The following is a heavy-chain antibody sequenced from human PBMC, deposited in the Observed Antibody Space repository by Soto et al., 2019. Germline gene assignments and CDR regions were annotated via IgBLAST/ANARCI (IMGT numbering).Heavy chain of an antibody. CDR1: GFTFSSYS. V-gene: IGHV3-21*01. D-gene: IGHD1-26*01. CDR2: ISSSRGYI. CDR3: ARDDRSSGSYHLDY. J-gene: IGHJ4*02. Sequence: PVGSLRRSCPPSGFTFSSYSMNWLRQAPGKGLEWVSSISSSRGYIYYADSVKGRFTISRDKATKSLYLQMNSLRAEDTAVYYCARDDRSSGSYHLDYWGQGT.